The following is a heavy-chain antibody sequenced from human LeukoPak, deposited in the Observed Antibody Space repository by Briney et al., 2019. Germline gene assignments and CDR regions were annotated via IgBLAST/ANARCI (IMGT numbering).Heavy chain of an antibody. D-gene: IGHD3-16*02. CDR2: ISWNSGSI. J-gene: IGHJ4*02. CDR3: AKTTYDYVWGSYRSHFDY. V-gene: IGHV3-9*01. CDR1: GFTFDDYA. Sequence: AGGSLRLSCAASGFTFDDYAMHWVRQAPGKGLEWVSGISWNSGSIGYADSVKGRFTISRDNAKNSLYLQMNSLRAEDTAVYYCAKTTYDYVWGSYRSHFDYWGQGTLVTVSS.